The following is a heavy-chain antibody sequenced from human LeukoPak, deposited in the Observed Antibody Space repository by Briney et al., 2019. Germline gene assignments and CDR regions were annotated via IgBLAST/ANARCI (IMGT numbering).Heavy chain of an antibody. D-gene: IGHD3-9*01. Sequence: SVKVACKASGGTFSSYAISWVRQAPGQGLEWMGGIIPIFGTANYAQKFQGRVTITTDESTSTAYMELSSLRSEDTAVYYCARGGSYDILTGYSPNWFDPWGQGTLVTVSS. V-gene: IGHV1-69*05. CDR3: ARGGSYDILTGYSPNWFDP. J-gene: IGHJ5*02. CDR2: IIPIFGTA. CDR1: GGTFSSYA.